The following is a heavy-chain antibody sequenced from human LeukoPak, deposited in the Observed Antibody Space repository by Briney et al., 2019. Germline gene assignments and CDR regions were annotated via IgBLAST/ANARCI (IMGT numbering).Heavy chain of an antibody. CDR3: ARDRRARGFFDY. CDR1: GGSISSGAYY. V-gene: IGHV4-30-4*01. Sequence: SQTLSLTCTVSGGSISSGAYYWSWIRQPPGKGLEWIGYIYYSGSTYYNPSLKSRVTISVDTSKNQFSLKLSSVTAADTAVYYCARDRRARGFFDYWGQGTLVTVSS. J-gene: IGHJ4*02. CDR2: IYYSGST.